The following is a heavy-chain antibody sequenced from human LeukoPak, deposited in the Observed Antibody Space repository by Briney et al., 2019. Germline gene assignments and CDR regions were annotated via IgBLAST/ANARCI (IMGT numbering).Heavy chain of an antibody. CDR2: INHSGST. CDR3: ARGGGYCSSTSCHTRSLYFDY. V-gene: IGHV4-34*01. D-gene: IGHD2-2*02. Sequence: TSETLSLTCAVYGGSFSGYYWSWIRQPPGKGLEWIGEINHSGSTNYNPSLKSRVTISVDTSKNQFSLKLSSVTAADTAVYYCARGGGYCSSTSCHTRSLYFDYWGQGTLVTLSS. CDR1: GGSFSGYY. J-gene: IGHJ4*02.